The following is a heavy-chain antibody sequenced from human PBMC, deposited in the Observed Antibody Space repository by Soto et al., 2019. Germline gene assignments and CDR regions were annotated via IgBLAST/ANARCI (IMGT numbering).Heavy chain of an antibody. CDR1: GGSVNSGGYY. V-gene: IGHV4-31*03. CDR2: IYYSGTA. Sequence: QVQLHESGPGLVKPSQTLSLTCTVSGGSVNSGGYYWTWIRQHPGKGLEWIGYIYYSGTAYYNPYVNRRFSISLDPSMNLFALKLSSVTAAGAALYYCARGATTFPGDIVDYWLQGPMVTVSS. CDR3: ARGATTFPGDIVDY. J-gene: IGHJ4*02. D-gene: IGHD3-10*01.